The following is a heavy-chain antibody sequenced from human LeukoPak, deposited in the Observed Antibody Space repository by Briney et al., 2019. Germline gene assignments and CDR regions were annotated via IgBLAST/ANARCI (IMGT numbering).Heavy chain of an antibody. CDR1: GGSFSGYY. CDR2: INHSGST. J-gene: IGHJ4*02. D-gene: IGHD4-11*01. CDR3: ARTDYREHFDY. V-gene: IGHV4-34*01. Sequence: SETLSLTCAVYGGSFSGYYWSWIRQPPGKGLEWIGEINHSGSTNYNPSLKSRVTFSVDTSKNQFSLKLSSVTAADTAVYYCARTDYREHFDYWGQGTLASFSS.